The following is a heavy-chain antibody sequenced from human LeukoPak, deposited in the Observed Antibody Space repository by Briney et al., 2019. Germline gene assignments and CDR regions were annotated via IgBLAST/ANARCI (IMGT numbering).Heavy chain of an antibody. CDR2: INPNNGGT. CDR1: GYTFTRYY. Sequence: ASVKVSCKASGYTFTRYYMHWVRQAPAQGLEWMGWINPNNGGTNYAQKFQGRGTMTRETSISTAYMELRRLTSDDTAVYYCARGRGPTSSNFDSWGEGTLVTVSS. D-gene: IGHD3-10*01. V-gene: IGHV1-2*02. J-gene: IGHJ4*02. CDR3: ARGRGPTSSNFDS.